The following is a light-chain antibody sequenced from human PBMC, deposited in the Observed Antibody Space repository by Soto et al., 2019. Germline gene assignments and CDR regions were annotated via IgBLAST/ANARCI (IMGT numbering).Light chain of an antibody. CDR1: QSISGN. CDR3: QQYNSWPVT. V-gene: IGKV3-15*01. Sequence: EIVLTQSPATLSVSPGETATLSCRASQSISGNLDWYQQKPGQTPRLLIQGASTRATGIPARFSGSGSRTEFTLTISSLQSEDFAVYYCQQYNSWPVTFGPGTKVDI. J-gene: IGKJ3*01. CDR2: GAS.